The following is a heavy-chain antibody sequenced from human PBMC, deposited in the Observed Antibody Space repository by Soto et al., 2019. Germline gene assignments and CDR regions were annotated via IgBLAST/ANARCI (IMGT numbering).Heavy chain of an antibody. D-gene: IGHD3-9*01. CDR2: ISGSRGST. CDR1: GFTFSSYS. V-gene: IGHV3-23*01. CDR3: AKYYDILTGYLYYFDY. Sequence: GESLRLSCAASGFTFSSYSMSWVRQAPGKGPECVSSISGSRGSTYYADSVKGRFTISRDNSKYTLYLQMNSLRAEDTAVYYCAKYYDILTGYLYYFDYWGQGTLVTVSS. J-gene: IGHJ4*02.